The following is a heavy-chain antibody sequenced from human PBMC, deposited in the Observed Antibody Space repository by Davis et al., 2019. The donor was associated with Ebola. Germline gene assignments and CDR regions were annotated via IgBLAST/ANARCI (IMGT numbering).Heavy chain of an antibody. CDR1: GFSLTTSGVG. D-gene: IGHD3-10*01. Sequence: SGPTLVKPTQTLTLTCSFSGFSLTTSGVGVAWIRQSPGKALEWLALIYWDGDKRYRPSLKNRLTITMYTSKNQVVLTLTNMDPVDAATYYCAYRVDPSFFYYRAHSSVMEVWGQGTTVTVSS. J-gene: IGHJ6*02. CDR2: IYWDGDK. CDR3: AYRVDPSFFYYRAHSSVMEV. V-gene: IGHV2-5*02.